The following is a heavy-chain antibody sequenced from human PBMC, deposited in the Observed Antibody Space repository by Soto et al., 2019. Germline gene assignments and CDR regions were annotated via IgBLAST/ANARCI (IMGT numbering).Heavy chain of an antibody. Sequence: QPPGKGLEWIGYIYYSGSTNYNPSLKSRVTISVDTSKNQFSLKLSSVTAADTAVYYCARDLLIGYCTNGVCYRYNWFDPWGQGTLVTVSS. CDR3: ARDLLIGYCTNGVCYRYNWFDP. V-gene: IGHV4-59*01. CDR2: IYYSGST. D-gene: IGHD2-8*01. J-gene: IGHJ5*02.